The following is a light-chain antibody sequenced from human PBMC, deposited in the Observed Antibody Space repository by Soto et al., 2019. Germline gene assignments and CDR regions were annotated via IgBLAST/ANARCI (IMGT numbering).Light chain of an antibody. Sequence: DIQMTQAPSSLSASVGDRVTFTCRASQSINIYLNWYQQKLGKAPKILIYGASRLHTGVPPRFSGSGSGTHFTLTISCLQPEDFATYFCQQSDSIPHSFGQGTSLEIK. CDR1: QSINIY. V-gene: IGKV1-39*01. CDR3: QQSDSIPHS. CDR2: GAS. J-gene: IGKJ2*01.